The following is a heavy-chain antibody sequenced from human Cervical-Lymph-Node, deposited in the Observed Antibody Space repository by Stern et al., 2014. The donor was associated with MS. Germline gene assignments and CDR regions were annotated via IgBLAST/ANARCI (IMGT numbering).Heavy chain of an antibody. Sequence: QLQLQESGPGLVKPSQTLSLTCTVSGGSISRGGYFWSWIRQHPGKGLEWIGYIYHSGSTYYNPSLKSRVTISLDPSKNQFSLNLTSVTAADTAVYYCARKGAIVPAAIENWFDSWGQGTLVTVSS. CDR1: GGSISRGGYF. V-gene: IGHV4-31*03. CDR2: IYHSGST. CDR3: ARKGAIVPAAIENWFDS. D-gene: IGHD2-2*01. J-gene: IGHJ5*01.